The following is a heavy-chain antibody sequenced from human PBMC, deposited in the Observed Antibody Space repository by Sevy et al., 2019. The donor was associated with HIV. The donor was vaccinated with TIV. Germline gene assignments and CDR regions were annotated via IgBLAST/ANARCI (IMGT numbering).Heavy chain of an antibody. CDR3: AREVKNWNYVRWFDP. CDR2: IYYSGST. V-gene: IGHV4-61*01. J-gene: IGHJ5*02. Sequence: SETLSLTCTVSGGSVSSGSYYWSWIRQPPGKGLEWIGYIYYSGSTNYNPSLKSRVTISVDTSKNQFSLKLSSVTAADTAVYYCAREVKNWNYVRWFDPWGQGTLVTVSS. CDR1: GGSVSSGSYY. D-gene: IGHD1-7*01.